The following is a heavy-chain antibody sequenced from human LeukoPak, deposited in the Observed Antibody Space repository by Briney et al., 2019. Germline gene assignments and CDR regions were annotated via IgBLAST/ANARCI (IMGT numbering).Heavy chain of an antibody. CDR2: VSASWKS. CDR1: GGSIGPFF. Sequence: PSETLSLTCTISGGSIGPFFWSWIRQSAGKGLECIGRVSASWKSYYNPSLKSRLTMSLDESKNQFSLRLNSVTAADTAVYYCARGLKVAVAGYYLDYWGQGILVTVPS. V-gene: IGHV4-4*07. D-gene: IGHD6-19*01. CDR3: ARGLKVAVAGYYLDY. J-gene: IGHJ4*02.